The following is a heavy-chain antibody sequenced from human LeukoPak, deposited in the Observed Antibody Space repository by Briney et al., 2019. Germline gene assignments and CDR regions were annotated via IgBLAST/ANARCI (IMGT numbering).Heavy chain of an antibody. Sequence: GRSLRLSCAASGFTFDDYAMHWVRQAPGKGLEWVSGISWNSGSIGYADSVKGRFTISRDNAKNSLYLQMNSLRAEDTAVYYCARVTGEDYHYYMDVWGKGTTVTVSS. CDR3: ARVTGEDYHYYMDV. V-gene: IGHV3-9*01. CDR2: ISWNSGSI. D-gene: IGHD7-27*01. CDR1: GFTFDDYA. J-gene: IGHJ6*03.